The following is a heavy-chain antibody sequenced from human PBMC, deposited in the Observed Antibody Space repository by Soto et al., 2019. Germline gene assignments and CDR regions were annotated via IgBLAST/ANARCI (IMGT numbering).Heavy chain of an antibody. CDR3: AREVGEVDYSISSDAFDI. CDR2: IYYSGII. V-gene: IGHV4-30-4*01. D-gene: IGHD6-6*01. CDR1: GGFINSGDYY. Sequence: QVQLQESGPGVVKPSQTLSLTCTVSGGFINSGDYYWSWIRQPPGKGLEWFAYIYYSGIIYYNPSLMSRVTMSRDTSKNQFALKLDSVTAAATAVYYCAREVGEVDYSISSDAFDIWGQGTMVTVSS. J-gene: IGHJ3*02.